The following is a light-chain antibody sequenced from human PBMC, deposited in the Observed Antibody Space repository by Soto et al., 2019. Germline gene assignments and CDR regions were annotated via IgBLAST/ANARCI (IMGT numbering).Light chain of an antibody. CDR3: QQYGSSPGYT. CDR1: QSVSSSY. J-gene: IGKJ2*01. Sequence: EIVLTQSPGTLSLSPGERATLSCRASQSVSSSYLAWYQQKPGQAPRLLIYGASSRATGIPDRFSGSGSGTDFTLTISRLEPEDFAVYYCQQYGSSPGYTFGQGPSWRSN. CDR2: GAS. V-gene: IGKV3-20*01.